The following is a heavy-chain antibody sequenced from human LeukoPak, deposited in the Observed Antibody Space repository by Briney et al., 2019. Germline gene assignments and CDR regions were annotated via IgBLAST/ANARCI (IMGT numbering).Heavy chain of an antibody. CDR1: GFTFSSYS. J-gene: IGHJ5*02. CDR2: ISSSSSYT. V-gene: IGHV3-21*01. D-gene: IGHD4-11*01. CDR3: ARGPTVTRGMKPNWFDP. Sequence: SGGSLRLSCAASGFTFSSYSMNWVRQAPGKGLEWVSSISSSSSYTYYADSVKGRFTISRDNAKNSLYLQMNSLRAEDTAVYYCARGPTVTRGMKPNWFDPWGQGTLVTVSS.